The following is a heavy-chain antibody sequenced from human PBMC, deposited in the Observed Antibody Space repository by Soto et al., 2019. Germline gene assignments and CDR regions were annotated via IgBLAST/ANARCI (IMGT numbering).Heavy chain of an antibody. Sequence: KASETLSLTCTVSGGSISSGGYYWSWIRQHPGKGLEWIGYIYYSGSTYYNPSLKSRVTISVDTSKSQFSLKLSSVTAADTAVYYCARDKDYYGSGSPSVAYYYYGMDVWGQGTTVTVSS. J-gene: IGHJ6*02. CDR1: GGSISSGGYY. V-gene: IGHV4-31*03. CDR3: ARDKDYYGSGSPSVAYYYYGMDV. CDR2: IYYSGST. D-gene: IGHD3-10*01.